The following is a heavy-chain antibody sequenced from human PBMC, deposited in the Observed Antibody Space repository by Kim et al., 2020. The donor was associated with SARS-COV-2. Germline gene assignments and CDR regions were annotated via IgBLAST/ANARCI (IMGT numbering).Heavy chain of an antibody. Sequence: SETLSLTCSVSGGSVSSANYYWSWIRQPPGKGLECIGYIYYSGITNYNPSLKSRVTISLDTSNNHFSLKLNSVTAADTAVYCCARATLRYSMDVWGQGTPFTVSS. CDR1: GGSVSSANYY. CDR2: IYYSGIT. V-gene: IGHV4-61*03. J-gene: IGHJ6*02. CDR3: ARATLRYSMDV.